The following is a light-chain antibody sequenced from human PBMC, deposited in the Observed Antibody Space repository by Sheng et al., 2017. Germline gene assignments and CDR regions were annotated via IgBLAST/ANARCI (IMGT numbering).Light chain of an antibody. V-gene: IGKV3-20*01. CDR3: QQYGSSPIT. Sequence: EIVLTQSPGTLSLSPGERATLSCRASQRVSSNSLAWYQQKPGQAPRLLIYGASNRATDIPDRFSGSGSGTDFTLTISRLEPEDFAVYFCQQYGSSPITFGQGARLEIK. J-gene: IGKJ5*01. CDR2: GAS. CDR1: QRVSSNS.